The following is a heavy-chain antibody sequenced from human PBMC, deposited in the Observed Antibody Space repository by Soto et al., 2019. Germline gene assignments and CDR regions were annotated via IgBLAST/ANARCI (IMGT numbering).Heavy chain of an antibody. CDR2: IYSGGNT. Sequence: EVQLVESGGGLVQPGESLRLSCAASGFTVSNYYMSWVRQAPGTGLEWVSIIYSGGNTPYADPVKVRFTISRDNSKNTFYLQMNSLRVEATAGYYGASDPYSSIACYGGQVTLVTFSS. CDR1: GFTVSNYY. V-gene: IGHV3-66*01. CDR3: ASDPYSSIACY. J-gene: IGHJ4*02. D-gene: IGHD3-16*01.